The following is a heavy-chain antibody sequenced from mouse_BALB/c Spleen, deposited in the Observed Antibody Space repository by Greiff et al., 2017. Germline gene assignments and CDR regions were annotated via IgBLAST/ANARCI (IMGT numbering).Heavy chain of an antibody. CDR3: ARASAMSTTGYAMDD. CDR1: GYIFTSYW. V-gene: IGHV1-76*01. J-gene: IGHJ4*01. D-gene: IGHD2-4*01. Sequence: QVQLKQSGAELVRPGASVKLSCKTSGYIFTSYWIHWVKQRPGQGLEWIARIYPGTGSTDYNEKFKGKATLTADKSSSTAYMQLSSLTSEDSAVYYCARASAMSTTGYAMDDWGQGTAVTVSA. CDR2: IYPGTGST.